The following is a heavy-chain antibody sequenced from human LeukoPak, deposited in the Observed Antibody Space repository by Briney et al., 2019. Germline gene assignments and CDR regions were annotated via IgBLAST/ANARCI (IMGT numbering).Heavy chain of an antibody. CDR2: ISSSGGTI. Sequence: GSLRLSCAASGFTFSSYSMNWVRQAPGKGLEWVSYISSSGGTIYYADSVKGRFTISRDNAKNSLYLQMNSLRAEDTALYYCARTIRIAVGYYFDYWGQGTLVTVSS. D-gene: IGHD6-19*01. V-gene: IGHV3-48*04. CDR1: GFTFSSYS. CDR3: ARTIRIAVGYYFDY. J-gene: IGHJ4*02.